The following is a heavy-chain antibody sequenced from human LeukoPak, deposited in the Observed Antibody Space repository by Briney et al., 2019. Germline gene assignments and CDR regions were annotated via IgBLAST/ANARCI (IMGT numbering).Heavy chain of an antibody. V-gene: IGHV3-23*01. CDR3: ARLDTAMATLDY. D-gene: IGHD5-18*01. CDR2: ISGSGGSK. Sequence: GGSLRLSFAASGFTFSRYARSGVRQAPGRGRDGVSAISGSGGSKYYADSVKGRFTISRDNSKNTLYLQMNSLRAEDTAVYYCARLDTAMATLDYWGQGTLVTVSS. J-gene: IGHJ4*02. CDR1: GFTFSRYA.